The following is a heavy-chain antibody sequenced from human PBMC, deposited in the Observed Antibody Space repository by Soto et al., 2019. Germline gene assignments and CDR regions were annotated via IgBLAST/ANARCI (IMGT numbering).Heavy chain of an antibody. Sequence: SETLSLTCAVSGGSISSSSYYWGWIRQPPGKGLEWIGYIYYSGSTYYNPSLKSRVTISVDTSKNQFSLKLSSVTAADTAVYYCARAFDILTRYYFDYWGQGTLVTVSS. CDR1: GGSISSSSYY. CDR3: ARAFDILTRYYFDY. D-gene: IGHD3-9*01. J-gene: IGHJ4*02. V-gene: IGHV4-30-4*08. CDR2: IYYSGST.